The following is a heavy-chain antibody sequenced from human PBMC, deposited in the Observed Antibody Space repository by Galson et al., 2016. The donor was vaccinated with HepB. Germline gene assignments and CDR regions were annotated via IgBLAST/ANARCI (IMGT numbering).Heavy chain of an antibody. V-gene: IGHV3-23*01. D-gene: IGHD3-22*01. Sequence: SLRLSCAASGFTFSDYALNWVRQAPGKGLEWVSTISGRGGGTYYADSVKGRFTISRDNSKNTRFLQMNSLRAEDTARYYCAKGAPYYYDSSGYYGPGDFWGQGAQGTVSS. CDR1: GFTFSDYA. J-gene: IGHJ4*02. CDR2: ISGRGGGT. CDR3: AKGAPYYYDSSGYYGPGDF.